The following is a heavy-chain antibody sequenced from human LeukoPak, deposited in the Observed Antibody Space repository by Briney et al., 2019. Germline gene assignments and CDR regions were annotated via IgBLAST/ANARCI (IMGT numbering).Heavy chain of an antibody. CDR3: ARARGVSTGYRPIDY. D-gene: IGHD3-22*01. Sequence: PGGSLRLSCAASGFTFSTSGMHWVRQAPGKGPEWVAVIWYDGSNKHYAESVKGRFSISRDNSKSTLYLQMNSLRAEDTAVYYCARARGVSTGYRPIDYWGQGTLVTVSS. CDR2: IWYDGSNK. CDR1: GFTFSTSG. J-gene: IGHJ4*02. V-gene: IGHV3-33*01.